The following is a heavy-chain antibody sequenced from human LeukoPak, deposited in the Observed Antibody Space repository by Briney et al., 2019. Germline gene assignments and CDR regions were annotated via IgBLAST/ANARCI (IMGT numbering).Heavy chain of an antibody. D-gene: IGHD6-13*01. CDR3: ARDFPGPMVAAAGIDAFDI. V-gene: IGHV1-18*01. J-gene: IGHJ3*02. CDR1: GYTFTSYG. Sequence: ASVKVSCKASGYTFTSYGISWVRQAPGQGLEWMGWISAYNGNTNYAQKLQGRVTMTTDTSTSTAYMELRSLRSDDTAVYYCARDFPGPMVAAAGIDAFDIWGQGTMVTVSS. CDR2: ISAYNGNT.